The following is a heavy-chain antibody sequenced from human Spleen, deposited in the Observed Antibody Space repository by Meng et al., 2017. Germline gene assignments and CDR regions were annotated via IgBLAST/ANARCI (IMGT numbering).Heavy chain of an antibody. CDR1: GYSFSNNY. V-gene: IGHV1-46*01. CDR2: INPTGGST. J-gene: IGHJ6*02. Sequence: ASVKVSCKTSGYSFSNNYIQWVRQAPGQGLEWMGRINPTGGSTIHPQKFQGRLTMTRDTTTSTVNMELSSLRSEDTAVYYCAREGATEPYGMDVWGQGTTVTVSS. CDR3: AREGATEPYGMDV. D-gene: IGHD1-26*01.